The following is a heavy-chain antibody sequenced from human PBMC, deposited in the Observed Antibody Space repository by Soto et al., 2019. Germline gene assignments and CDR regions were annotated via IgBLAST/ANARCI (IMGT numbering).Heavy chain of an antibody. J-gene: IGHJ4*02. D-gene: IGHD6-6*01. Sequence: EVQLLESGGGLVQPGGSLRLSCAASGFTFSNYAMNWVRQATGKGLEWVSGISGSGVSTYYADSVKGRFTISRDNSKNTLYLQINSVRAEDTAVYYCSKSHNSSSGDYFDYWGQGTLVTVSS. CDR2: ISGSGVST. CDR1: GFTFSNYA. CDR3: SKSHNSSSGDYFDY. V-gene: IGHV3-23*01.